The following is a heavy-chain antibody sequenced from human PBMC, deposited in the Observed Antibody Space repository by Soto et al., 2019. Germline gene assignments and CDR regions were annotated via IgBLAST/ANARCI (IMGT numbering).Heavy chain of an antibody. D-gene: IGHD6-6*01. Sequence: QVQLQESGPGLVKPSQTLSLTCSVSGESISSGGYYWSWIRHHPGKGLEWIGYIYDSESAYYNPSRKSRVTISMDTSENHFAMRLSSVTAADTAVYSCARASSSSSAADYWGQGTLATVSS. J-gene: IGHJ4*02. CDR2: IYDSESA. CDR3: ARASSSSSAADY. V-gene: IGHV4-31*03. CDR1: GESISSGGYY.